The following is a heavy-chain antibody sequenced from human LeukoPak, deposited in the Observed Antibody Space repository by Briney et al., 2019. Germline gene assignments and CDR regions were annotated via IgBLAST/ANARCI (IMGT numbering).Heavy chain of an antibody. Sequence: ASVKVSCKASGYTFTGYYMHWVRQAPGQGLEWMGRINPNSGGTNYAQKFQGRVTMTRDTSISTAYMEPSRLRSDDTAVYYCARVSEIWAFDIWGQGTMVTVSS. V-gene: IGHV1-2*06. CDR1: GYTFTGYY. J-gene: IGHJ3*02. CDR2: INPNSGGT. D-gene: IGHD3-16*01. CDR3: ARVSEIWAFDI.